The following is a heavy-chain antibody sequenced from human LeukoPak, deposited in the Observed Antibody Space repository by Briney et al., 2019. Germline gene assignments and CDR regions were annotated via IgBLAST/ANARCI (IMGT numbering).Heavy chain of an antibody. D-gene: IGHD6-13*01. V-gene: IGHV3-23*01. CDR1: GFTFSSYA. Sequence: GGSLRLSCAASGFTFSSYAMSWVRQAPGKGLEWVSAISGSGGSTYYADSVKGRFTISRDNSKNTLYLQMNSLRAEDTAVYYCAKDSFVSLGYSSSWYLDYWGQGTLVTVSS. J-gene: IGHJ4*02. CDR2: ISGSGGST. CDR3: AKDSFVSLGYSSSWYLDY.